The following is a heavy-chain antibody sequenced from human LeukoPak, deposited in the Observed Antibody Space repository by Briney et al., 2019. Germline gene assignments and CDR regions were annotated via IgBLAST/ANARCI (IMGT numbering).Heavy chain of an antibody. CDR1: GFTFGSYA. V-gene: IGHV3-23*01. Sequence: PGGPLRLSCAASGFTFGSYAMSWVRQAPGKGLEWVSTISGSAISTYYAVSVKGRFTISRDNSKNTLYLQMNSLRPEDTAVYYCAKDFYPLGNYVIYFDYWGQGTLVTVSS. CDR3: AKDFYPLGNYVIYFDY. CDR2: ISGSAIST. J-gene: IGHJ4*02. D-gene: IGHD1-7*01.